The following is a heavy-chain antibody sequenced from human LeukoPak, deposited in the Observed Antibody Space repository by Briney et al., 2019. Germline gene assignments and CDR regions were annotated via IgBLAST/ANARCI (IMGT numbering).Heavy chain of an antibody. CDR2: IREDGSQK. CDR3: ARGPTNGQAFDY. D-gene: IGHD2-8*01. CDR1: GFTFSSSW. Sequence: GGSLRLSCVASGFTFSSSWMTWVRQAPGKGLEWVASIREDGSQKTAVDSVRGRFTISRDNAKNSVYLQMDSLRAEDTAVYYCARGPTNGQAFDYWGQGTLVTVSS. V-gene: IGHV3-7*01. J-gene: IGHJ4*02.